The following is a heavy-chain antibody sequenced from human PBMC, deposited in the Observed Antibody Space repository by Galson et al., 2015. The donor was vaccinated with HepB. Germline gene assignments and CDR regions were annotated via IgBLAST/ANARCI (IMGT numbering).Heavy chain of an antibody. Sequence: QSGAEVKKPGESLKISCEGSGYTFTNYWIGWVRQMHGKGLEWMGIIYPGGSDTTYSPSFQGQVTISADKSISTAYLQWSSLKASDTAMYYCARHGGSSWQDAFDIWGQGTMVTVSS. CDR2: IYPGGSDT. V-gene: IGHV5-51*01. D-gene: IGHD6-13*01. CDR3: ARHGGSSWQDAFDI. J-gene: IGHJ3*02. CDR1: GYTFTNYW.